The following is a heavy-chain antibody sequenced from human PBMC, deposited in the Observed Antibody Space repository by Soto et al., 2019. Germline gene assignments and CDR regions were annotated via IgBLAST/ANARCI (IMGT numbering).Heavy chain of an antibody. CDR3: ARTLYSSGWYTFDP. J-gene: IGHJ5*02. CDR1: GFSLSNVEMG. Sequence: SGPTLVNPTETLTLTCTVSGFSLSNVEMGVSWIRQPPGKALEWLAHISSNDEKSYSTSLKSRLTISKDTSKSQVVLTMTNMDPVGTGTYYCARTLYSSGWYTFDPWGQGTLVTVSS. D-gene: IGHD6-19*01. V-gene: IGHV2-26*01. CDR2: ISSNDEK.